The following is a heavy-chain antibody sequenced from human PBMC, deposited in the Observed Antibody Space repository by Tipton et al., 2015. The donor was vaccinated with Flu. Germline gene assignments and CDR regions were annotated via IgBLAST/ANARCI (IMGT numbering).Heavy chain of an antibody. V-gene: IGHV4-31*03. CDR3: ARDLRGYSGYTGGDAFDM. D-gene: IGHD5-12*01. CDR2: IYYSGIT. CDR1: GGSISSGDYY. J-gene: IGHJ3*02. Sequence: TLSLTCTVSGGSISSGDYYWSWIRQHPGKGLEWIGYIYYSGITSYNPSLKSRIAISVDMSENKFSLKLTSVTAADTAVYYCARDLRGYSGYTGGDAFDMWGRGIMVFVSS.